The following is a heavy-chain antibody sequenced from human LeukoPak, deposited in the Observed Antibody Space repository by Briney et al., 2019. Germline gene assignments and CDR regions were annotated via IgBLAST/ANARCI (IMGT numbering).Heavy chain of an antibody. CDR1: GGSISSSSYY. CDR3: ARQTTRGQWLAQFDY. CDR2: IFYGGTT. Sequence: PSETLSLTCTVSGGSISSSSYYWGWIRQPPGKGLEWIGSIFYGGTTYYNPSLKSRVTISVDTSKNQFSLKLSSVTAADTAVYYCARQTTRGQWLAQFDYWGQGTLVTVSS. J-gene: IGHJ4*02. V-gene: IGHV4-39*01. D-gene: IGHD6-19*01.